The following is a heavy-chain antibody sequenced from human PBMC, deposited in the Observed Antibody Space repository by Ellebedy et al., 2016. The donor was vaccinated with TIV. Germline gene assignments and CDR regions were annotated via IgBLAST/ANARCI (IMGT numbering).Heavy chain of an antibody. CDR2: IYNSGTT. Sequence: GESLKISCAASGFTVSSNYMTCVRQAPGKGLEWVSVIYNSGTTQYADSVKGRFTLSRDNSKNVLYLQMNSLKAEYTAVYFCARVGVMVVTNPTDAFDVWGQGTMVTVSS. CDR1: GFTVSSNY. D-gene: IGHD2-21*02. V-gene: IGHV3-53*01. CDR3: ARVGVMVVTNPTDAFDV. J-gene: IGHJ3*01.